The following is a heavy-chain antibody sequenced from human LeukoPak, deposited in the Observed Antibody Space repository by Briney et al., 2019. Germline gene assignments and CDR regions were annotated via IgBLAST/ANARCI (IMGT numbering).Heavy chain of an antibody. J-gene: IGHJ4*02. CDR3: ARVLSNWFYYLDY. D-gene: IGHD4-11*01. Sequence: SETLSLTCTVSGGSISSHYWSWIRQPPGKGLEWIGYIYYSGSTNYNPSLKSRVTISVDTSKNQFSLKLSSVTAADTAVYYCARVLSNWFYYLDYWGQGILVTVSS. CDR1: GGSISSHY. V-gene: IGHV4-59*11. CDR2: IYYSGST.